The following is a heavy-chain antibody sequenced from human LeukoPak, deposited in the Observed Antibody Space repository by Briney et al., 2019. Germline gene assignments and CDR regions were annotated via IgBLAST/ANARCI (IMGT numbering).Heavy chain of an antibody. J-gene: IGHJ5*02. CDR1: GGSVSSGSYY. V-gene: IGHV4-61*01. Sequence: SETLSLTCTVSGGSVSSGSYYWSWIRQPPGKGLEWIGYIYYSGSAKYNPSLKSRVTISVDTSKNQFSLQLTSVTAADTAVYYCARGFGDWGLSWFDPWGQGTLVTVSS. D-gene: IGHD3-10*01. CDR2: IYYSGSA. CDR3: ARGFGDWGLSWFDP.